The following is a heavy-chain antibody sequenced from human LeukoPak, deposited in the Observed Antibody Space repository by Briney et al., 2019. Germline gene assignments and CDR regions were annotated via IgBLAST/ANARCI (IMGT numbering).Heavy chain of an antibody. CDR2: TSGSGGST. V-gene: IGHV3-23*01. J-gene: IGHJ4*02. Sequence: GGSLRLSCAASGFTFSSYAMSWVRQAPGKGLEWVSATSGSGGSTYYADSVKGRFTISRANSKNTLYLQMNSLRAEDTAVYYCAKGTVAGSYYFDYWGQGTLVTVSS. D-gene: IGHD6-19*01. CDR1: GFTFSSYA. CDR3: AKGTVAGSYYFDY.